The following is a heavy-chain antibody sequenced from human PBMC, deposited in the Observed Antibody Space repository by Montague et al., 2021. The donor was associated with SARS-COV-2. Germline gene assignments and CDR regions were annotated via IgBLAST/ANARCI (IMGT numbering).Heavy chain of an antibody. CDR1: GFTIRNYW. Sequence: SLRLSCAASGFTIRNYWMSWVRQAPGKGLEWVANIHQDGGAKDYVDSVKGRFTISRDNAKNRSYLEMNSLRVEDSAIYYCARNELWGQGTLVTVSS. CDR3: ARNEL. V-gene: IGHV3-7*01. J-gene: IGHJ4*02. CDR2: IHQDGGAK.